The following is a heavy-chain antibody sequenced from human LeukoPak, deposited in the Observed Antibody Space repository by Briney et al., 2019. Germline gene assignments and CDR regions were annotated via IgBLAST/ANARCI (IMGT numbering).Heavy chain of an antibody. CDR2: IYYNGST. V-gene: IGHV4-59*01. D-gene: IGHD1-1*01. CDR1: GGSITNYY. CDR3: ARTEPSGTTSH. J-gene: IGHJ4*02. Sequence: SETLSLTCTVSGGSITNYYWSWIRQPPGKGLEWIGYIYYNGSTNYNPSLKSRVTLSVDTSRNQFSLSLRSMTAADTAVYYCARTEPSGTTSHWGQGTLVTVSS.